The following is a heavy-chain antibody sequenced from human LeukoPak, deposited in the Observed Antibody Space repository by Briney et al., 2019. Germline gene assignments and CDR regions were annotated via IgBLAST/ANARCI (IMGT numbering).Heavy chain of an antibody. CDR3: ARGTEY. J-gene: IGHJ4*02. V-gene: IGHV4-4*07. Sequence: SETLSLTCTVSGGSIGRYYWSWIRQPAGKGLEWIGRIRTRGSANYNPSLKSRVTMSVDTSQNQFSLKVISVTAADTAVYYCARGTEYWGQGTLVTVSS. D-gene: IGHD6-6*01. CDR1: GGSIGRYY. CDR2: IRTRGSA.